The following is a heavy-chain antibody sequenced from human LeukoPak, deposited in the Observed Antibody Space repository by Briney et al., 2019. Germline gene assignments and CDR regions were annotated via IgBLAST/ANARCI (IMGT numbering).Heavy chain of an antibody. CDR1: GGSISSGGYS. CDR3: AMGLLPMVDY. V-gene: IGHV4-30-2*01. CDR2: IYHSGST. J-gene: IGHJ4*02. D-gene: IGHD2-15*01. Sequence: PSQTLSLTCAVSGGSISSGGYSWSWIRQPPGKGLEWIGYIYHSGSTYYNPSLKSRVTISVDTSKNQFSLKLSSVTAADTAVYYCAMGLLPMVDYWGQGTLVTVSS.